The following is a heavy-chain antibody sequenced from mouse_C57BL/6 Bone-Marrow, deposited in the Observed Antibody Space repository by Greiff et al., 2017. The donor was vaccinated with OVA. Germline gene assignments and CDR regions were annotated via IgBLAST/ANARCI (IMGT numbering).Heavy chain of an antibody. D-gene: IGHD2-5*01. J-gene: IGHJ4*01. CDR2: ISDGGSYT. V-gene: IGHV5-4*01. Sequence: EVHLVESGGGLVKPGGSLKLSCAASGFTFSSYAMSWVRQTPEKRLEWVATISDGGSYTYYPDNVKGRFTISRDNAKNNLYLHMSHLKSEDTAMYYCARDRGVTVDYWGQGTSVTVSS. CDR3: ARDRGVTVDY. CDR1: GFTFSSYA.